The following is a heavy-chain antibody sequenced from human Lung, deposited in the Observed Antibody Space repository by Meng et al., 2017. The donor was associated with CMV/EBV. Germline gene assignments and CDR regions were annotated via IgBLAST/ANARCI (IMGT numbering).Heavy chain of an antibody. CDR3: ATDPRLLDY. CDR2: ISGGGDII. Sequence: GESLKISCVASGLTFSAYYMTWMRQAPGKGPQCVSYISGGGDIIKYADSVKGRFTISRDNAKNSLYLQMNSLRAEDTAVYYCATDPRLLDYLGQGTLVTVSS. D-gene: IGHD5-18*01. V-gene: IGHV3-11*01. J-gene: IGHJ4*02. CDR1: GLTFSAYY.